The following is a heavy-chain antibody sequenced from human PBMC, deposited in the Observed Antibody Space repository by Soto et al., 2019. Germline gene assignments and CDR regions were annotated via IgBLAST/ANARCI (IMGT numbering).Heavy chain of an antibody. V-gene: IGHV1-18*01. CDR3: ARDFRLTSILTDYPLNPDY. J-gene: IGHJ4*02. CDR2: ISAYNGHT. D-gene: IGHD3-9*01. CDR1: GYTFTSYG. Sequence: SSVKVSCKGSGYTFTSYGISWVRQAPGQGLEWMGWISAYNGHTNYPQKLQGRVTFTTDTSTTTAFMELRSLRSDDTAVYYCARDFRLTSILTDYPLNPDYWGQGTRGTV.